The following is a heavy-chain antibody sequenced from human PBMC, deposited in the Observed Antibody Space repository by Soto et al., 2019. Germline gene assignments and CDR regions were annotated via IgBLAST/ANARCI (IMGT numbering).Heavy chain of an antibody. D-gene: IGHD5-12*01. J-gene: IGHJ5*02. CDR3: AQDRTAILAEVPWLES. CDR2: ISYDGSNK. Sequence: QVLLVESGGGVVQPGGSLTLSCVGSGFTFNSHGMHWVRQAPGKGLEWVAVISYDGSNKYYEESVKGRFTISRDNSRNTVYLQLNSLRAEDTALYYCAQDRTAILAEVPWLESWGQGPLVTVSA. CDR1: GFTFNSHG. V-gene: IGHV3-30*18.